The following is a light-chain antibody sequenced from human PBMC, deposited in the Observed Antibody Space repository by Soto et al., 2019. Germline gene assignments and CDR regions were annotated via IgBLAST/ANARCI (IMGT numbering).Light chain of an antibody. Sequence: VMTQSPDSLAVALGEWATINCKSSQSILFTSSNKNFLTWYLQKPGQSPQLLIYLGSNRASGVPDRFTVSGSGTDFTLKISRVEAEDVGVYYCMQPLQSWTFGQGTKVDI. CDR2: LGS. J-gene: IGKJ1*01. CDR3: MQPLQSWT. V-gene: IGKV2-28*01. CDR1: QSILFTSSNKNF.